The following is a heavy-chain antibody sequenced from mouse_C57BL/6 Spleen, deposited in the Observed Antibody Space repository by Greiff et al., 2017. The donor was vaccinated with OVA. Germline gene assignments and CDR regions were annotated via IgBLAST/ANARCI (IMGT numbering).Heavy chain of an antibody. CDR2: IYPSSGYT. CDR3: ARGLYAMDY. D-gene: IGHD3-1*01. CDR1: GYTFTSYT. V-gene: IGHV1-4*01. Sequence: QVQLQQSGAELARPGASVKMSCKASGYTFTSYTMHWVQQRPGQGLEWIGYIYPSSGYTKYNQKFKDKATLTADKSTSTAYMQLSSLTSEDSAVYYCARGLYAMDYWGQGTSVTVSS. J-gene: IGHJ4*01.